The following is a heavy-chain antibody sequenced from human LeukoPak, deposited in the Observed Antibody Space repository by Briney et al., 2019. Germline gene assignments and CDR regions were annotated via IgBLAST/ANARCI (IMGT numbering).Heavy chain of an antibody. Sequence: ESGPTLVKPTQTLTLTCTFSGFSLSTSGVGVGWIRQPPGKALEWLALIYWNDDKRYSPSLKSRLTIIKDTSKNQVVLTMTNMDPVDTATYYCAHTLISVGSAYDHVWGSYRSPYYFDYWGQGTLVTVSS. D-gene: IGHD3-16*02. CDR3: AHTLISVGSAYDHVWGSYRSPYYFDY. V-gene: IGHV2-5*01. J-gene: IGHJ4*02. CDR1: GFSLSTSGVG. CDR2: IYWNDDK.